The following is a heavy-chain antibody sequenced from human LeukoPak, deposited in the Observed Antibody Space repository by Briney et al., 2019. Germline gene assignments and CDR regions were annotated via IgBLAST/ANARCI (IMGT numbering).Heavy chain of an antibody. CDR1: GGSFSGYY. V-gene: IGHV4-34*01. CDR3: ARFPQWLGPPFDY. Sequence: ASETLSLTCAVYGGSFSGYYWSWIRQPPGKGLEWIGEINHSGSTNYNPSLKSRVTISVDTSKNQSSLKLSSVTAADTAVYYCARFPQWLGPPFDYWGQGTLVTVSS. D-gene: IGHD6-19*01. J-gene: IGHJ4*02. CDR2: INHSGST.